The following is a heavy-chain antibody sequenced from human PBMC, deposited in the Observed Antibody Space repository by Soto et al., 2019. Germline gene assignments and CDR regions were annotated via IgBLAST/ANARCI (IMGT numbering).Heavy chain of an antibody. Sequence: GGSLRLSCSASGFTFSRFVMSWVRQAPGKGLEWVADITDSGYTSKEADSVKGRFTISRDNSKSTLYLQMNSLRAEDTAVYFCAKVSVLFETYHYYAIDVWGQGTTVTVYS. CDR1: GFTFSRFV. J-gene: IGHJ6*02. CDR3: AKVSVLFETYHYYAIDV. CDR2: ITDSGYTS. D-gene: IGHD3-16*01. V-gene: IGHV3-23*01.